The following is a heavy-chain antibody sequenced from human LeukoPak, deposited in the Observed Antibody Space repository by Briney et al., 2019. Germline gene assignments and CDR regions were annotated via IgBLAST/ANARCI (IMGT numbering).Heavy chain of an antibody. CDR1: GCSISSYY. D-gene: IGHD1-26*01. CDR2: IYTSGST. J-gene: IGHJ4*02. CDR3: ARGWGGSPGPYYFDY. V-gene: IGHV4-4*07. Sequence: PSETLSLTCTASGCSISSYYWSWLRHPAGKGLEWIGRIYTSGSTNYNPSLKSRVTISVDTSKNQFSLKLSSVTAADAAVYYCARGWGGSPGPYYFDYWGQGTLVTVSS.